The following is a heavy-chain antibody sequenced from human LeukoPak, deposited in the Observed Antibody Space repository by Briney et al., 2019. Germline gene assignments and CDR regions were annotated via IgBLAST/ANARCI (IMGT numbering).Heavy chain of an antibody. CDR1: GYTFTGYY. V-gene: IGHV1-2*02. D-gene: IGHD3-22*01. CDR3: ARVSYYYDSSGYSTRYYFDY. Sequence: ASVKVSCKASGYTFTGYYMHWVRQAPGQGREWMGWINPNSGGTNYAQKFQGRVTMTRDTSISTAYMELSRLRSDNTAVYYCARVSYYYDSSGYSTRYYFDYWGQGTLVTVSS. J-gene: IGHJ4*02. CDR2: INPNSGGT.